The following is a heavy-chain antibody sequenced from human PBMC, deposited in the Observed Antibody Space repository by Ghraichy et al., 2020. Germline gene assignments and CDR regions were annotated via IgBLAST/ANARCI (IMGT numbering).Heavy chain of an antibody. J-gene: IGHJ4*02. CDR3: SRRSSSGWYGGVFDY. Sequence: SQTLSLTCAVYGGSFSGYYWSWIRQPPGKGLEWIGEINHRGSTNYNPSLTSRVTISVDTSKNQFSLKLSSVTAADTAVYYCSRRSSSGWYGGVFDYWGQGTLVTVSS. D-gene: IGHD6-19*01. V-gene: IGHV4-34*01. CDR2: INHRGST. CDR1: GGSFSGYY.